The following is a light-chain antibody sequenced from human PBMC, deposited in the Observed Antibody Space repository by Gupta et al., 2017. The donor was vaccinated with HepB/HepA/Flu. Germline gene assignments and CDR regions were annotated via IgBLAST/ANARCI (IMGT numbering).Light chain of an antibody. J-gene: IGKJ2*01. CDR3: QQYQSPPYT. V-gene: IGKV4-1*01. CDR2: WAS. Sequence: DIVMTQSPDSLAVSLGERATINCKSSQSVLYSSNNKNYLAWYQQKPGQPPKLLIYWASTRESGVPDRFSGSGSGTDFTLTISSLQAEDVAVYYCQQYQSPPYTFGQGTKLEIK. CDR1: QSVLYSSNNKNY.